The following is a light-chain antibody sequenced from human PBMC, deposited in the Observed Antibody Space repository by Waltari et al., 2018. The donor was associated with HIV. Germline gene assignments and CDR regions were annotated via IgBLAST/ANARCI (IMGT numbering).Light chain of an antibody. V-gene: IGKV4-1*01. CDR1: RNLLYSSNNKSY. J-gene: IGKJ2*01. CDR2: WAS. Sequence: DVVVTQSPDSLAVSVGERATLNCKSSRNLLYSSNNKSYLAWYQRKGGQRPKLLIDWASTREAVAPDRFSGGGSGTDFTLTISSLQDEDVAVYYCQQYYSVPYTFGQGTKLEIK. CDR3: QQYYSVPYT.